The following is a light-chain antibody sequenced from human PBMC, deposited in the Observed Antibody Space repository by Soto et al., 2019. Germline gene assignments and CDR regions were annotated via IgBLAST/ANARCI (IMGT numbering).Light chain of an antibody. V-gene: IGKV1-5*03. CDR3: QHYNIYSEA. Sequence: DIQITQSPSTLSGSVGDRNTITLHTSQTITSWLAWYQQNPGKAPKLLIYKASTLKSGVASRFSGSGSGTEFALTIISLQADDFANYYCQHYNIYSEAFGQGTKV. CDR1: QTITSW. J-gene: IGKJ1*01. CDR2: KAS.